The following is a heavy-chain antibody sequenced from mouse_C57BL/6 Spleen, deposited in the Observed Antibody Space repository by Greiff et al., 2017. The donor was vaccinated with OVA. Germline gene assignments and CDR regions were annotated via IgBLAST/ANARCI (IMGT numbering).Heavy chain of an antibody. Sequence: VQLQESGPGLVQPSQSLSITCTASGFSLTSYGVHWVRQPPGQGLEWLGVIWSGGSTDYNAAFISRLSISKDNSKSQVFFKMNSLQADDTAIYYCAKNRDTGYAMDYWGQGTSVTVSS. CDR3: AKNRDTGYAMDY. J-gene: IGHJ4*01. CDR1: GFSLTSYG. V-gene: IGHV2-4*01. CDR2: IWSGGST. D-gene: IGHD1-1*01.